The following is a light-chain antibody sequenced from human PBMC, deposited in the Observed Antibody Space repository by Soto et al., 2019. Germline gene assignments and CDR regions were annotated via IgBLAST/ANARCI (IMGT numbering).Light chain of an antibody. J-gene: IGLJ1*01. CDR2: EVS. V-gene: IGLV2-14*03. CDR1: SSDVGAYDY. CDR3: SSYTSSSTRV. Sequence: QSVLTQPASVSGSPGQAITISCTGTSSDVGAYDYVSWYQQHPDKAPKLMIYEVSNRPSGVSNRFSGSKPVNTATLTIPGLQAEDEADYYCSSYTSSSTRVFGTGTKVTVL.